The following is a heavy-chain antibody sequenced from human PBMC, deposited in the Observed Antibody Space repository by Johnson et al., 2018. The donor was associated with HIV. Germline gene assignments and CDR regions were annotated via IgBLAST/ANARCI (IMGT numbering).Heavy chain of an antibody. CDR2: VAYDGSKK. J-gene: IGHJ3*02. V-gene: IGHV3-30*14. CDR3: ARENRVDAFDI. D-gene: IGHD2/OR15-2a*01. Sequence: QVQLVESGGGVVQPGRSLRLSCAASGFTFSSYAMHWVRQAPGKGLEWVAIVAYDGSKKCYADSMKGRFTISRDNSKNTLYLQMNSLRAEDTAVYYCARENRVDAFDIWGQGTMVTFSS. CDR1: GFTFSSYA.